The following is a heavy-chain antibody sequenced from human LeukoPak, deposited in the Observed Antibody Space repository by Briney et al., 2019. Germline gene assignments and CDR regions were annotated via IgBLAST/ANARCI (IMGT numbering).Heavy chain of an antibody. Sequence: SETPSLTCTVSGDSISTSDYYWGWIRQAPGQGLEWIGSVDYSGSTDYNPSLKSRVTISLDTSKNQFSLRLTSVTAADTAVYYCARHLGYYNSGWFDPWGQGTLVTVSS. J-gene: IGHJ5*02. CDR1: GDSISTSDYY. CDR2: VDYSGST. V-gene: IGHV4-39*01. D-gene: IGHD3-9*01. CDR3: ARHLGYYNSGWFDP.